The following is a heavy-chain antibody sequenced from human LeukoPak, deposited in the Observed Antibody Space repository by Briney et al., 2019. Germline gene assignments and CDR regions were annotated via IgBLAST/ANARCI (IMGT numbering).Heavy chain of an antibody. Sequence: ASVKVSCKSSGYMFTSHGIHWLRQAPGQGHGWMGWVSAQNGNTNYVQQFRGRVTMTRDTSASTAYMELRSLKSDDTAVYYCARESNGGYGFDYWGQGTLVTVAS. D-gene: IGHD5-12*01. J-gene: IGHJ4*02. V-gene: IGHV1-18*01. CDR3: ARESNGGYGFDY. CDR2: VSAQNGNT. CDR1: GYMFTSHG.